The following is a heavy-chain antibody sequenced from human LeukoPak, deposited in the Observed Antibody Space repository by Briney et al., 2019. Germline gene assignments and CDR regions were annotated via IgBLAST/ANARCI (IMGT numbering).Heavy chain of an antibody. CDR3: AKEERELEIDY. J-gene: IGHJ4*02. CDR1: GFTFSDFW. Sequence: GGSLRLSCAASGFTFSDFWMSWVRQAPGKGLEWVSAISGSGGSTYYADSVKGRFTISRDNSKNTLYLQMNSLRAEDTAVYYCAKEERELEIDYWGQGTLVTVSS. V-gene: IGHV3-23*01. CDR2: ISGSGGST. D-gene: IGHD1-26*01.